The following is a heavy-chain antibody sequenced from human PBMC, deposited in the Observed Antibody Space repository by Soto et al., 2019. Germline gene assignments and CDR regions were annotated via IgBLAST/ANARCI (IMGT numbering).Heavy chain of an antibody. Sequence: SETLSLTCIVSGCSISSRSYYWGWIGKPPGKGLGWIGNIYYSGTTDYNPSLKSRVTISVDTSKNQFSLKLTSVTAADTAVYYCARHIRDWGYYDSSGYYYVRGAFDVWGQGSMVT. D-gene: IGHD3-22*01. CDR1: GCSISSRSYY. V-gene: IGHV4-39*01. CDR3: ARHIRDWGYYDSSGYYYVRGAFDV. J-gene: IGHJ3*01. CDR2: IYYSGTT.